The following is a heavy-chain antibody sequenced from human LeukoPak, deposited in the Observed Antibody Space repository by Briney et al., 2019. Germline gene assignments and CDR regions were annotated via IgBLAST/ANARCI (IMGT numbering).Heavy chain of an antibody. CDR3: ARGRLGEYYYYYMDV. J-gene: IGHJ6*03. CDR2: IIPIFGTA. Sequence: SVKVSCKASGYTFTSYDINWVRQAPGQGLEWMGGIIPIFGTANYAQKFQGRVTITADKSTSTAYMELSSLRSEDTAVYYCARGRLGEYYYYYMDVWGKGTTVTVSS. CDR1: GYTFTSYD. V-gene: IGHV1-69*06. D-gene: IGHD3-10*01.